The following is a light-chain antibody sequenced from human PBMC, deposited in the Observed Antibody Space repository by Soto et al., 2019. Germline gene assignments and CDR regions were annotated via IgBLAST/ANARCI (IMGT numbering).Light chain of an antibody. CDR3: SSYSFTTSLYV. CDR2: EVS. J-gene: IGLJ1*01. CDR1: SSDVGIYNY. V-gene: IGLV2-14*01. Sequence: QSVLTQPASVSGSPGQSIAISCTGSSSDVGIYNYVSWYQQHPGKVPKLIIYEVSNRPSGVSNRFSGSKSGNTASLTISGLQAEDEADYYCSSYSFTTSLYVFGTGTKVTVL.